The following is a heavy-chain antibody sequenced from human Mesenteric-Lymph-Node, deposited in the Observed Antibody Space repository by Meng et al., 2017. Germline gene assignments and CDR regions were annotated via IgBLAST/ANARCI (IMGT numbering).Heavy chain of an antibody. CDR2: FDPENGET. CDR3: ATTSVASHPYYYFYGMDV. V-gene: IGHV1-24*01. D-gene: IGHD5-12*01. J-gene: IGHJ6*02. CDR1: GYTLTELS. Sequence: ASVKVSCKVSGYTLTELSMHWVRQAPGKGLEWMGGFDPENGETIYAQKFQGRVTMTEDTSTDTAYMELSSLRSEDTAVYYCATTSVASHPYYYFYGMDVWGQGTMVTVSS.